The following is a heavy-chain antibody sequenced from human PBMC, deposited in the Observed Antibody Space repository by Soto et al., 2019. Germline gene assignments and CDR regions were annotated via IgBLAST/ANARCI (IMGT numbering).Heavy chain of an antibody. V-gene: IGHV1-3*01. CDR1: GYTFTSYA. D-gene: IGHD5-12*01. Sequence: ASVKVSCKASGYTFTSYAMHWVRQAPGQRLEWMGWINAGNGNTKYSQKFQGRVTITRDTSASTAYMELSSLRSEDTAVYYCAIPAYSGYDLGAFDCWGQGTMVNVSS. CDR3: AIPAYSGYDLGAFDC. CDR2: INAGNGNT. J-gene: IGHJ3*01.